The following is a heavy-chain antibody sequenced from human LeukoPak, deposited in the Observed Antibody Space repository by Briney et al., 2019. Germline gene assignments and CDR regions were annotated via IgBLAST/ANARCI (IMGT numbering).Heavy chain of an antibody. J-gene: IGHJ4*02. D-gene: IGHD3-16*01. CDR2: IYYTGST. V-gene: IGHV4-39*01. CDR1: GSSITSVSHY. CDR3: ARRWGNIVGVTYEY. Sequence: PSETLSLTCTISGSSITSVSHYWGWIRQPPGKGLEWIGDIYYTGSTYYSPSLRSRVTMSVHTSENQFSLRLNSVTAVDTAVYYCARRWGNIVGVTYEYWGQGTLVRLL.